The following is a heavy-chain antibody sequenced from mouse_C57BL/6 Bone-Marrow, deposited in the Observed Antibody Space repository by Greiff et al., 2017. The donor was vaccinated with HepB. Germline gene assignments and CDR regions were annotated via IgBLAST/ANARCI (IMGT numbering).Heavy chain of an antibody. V-gene: IGHV3-6*01. CDR3: AREDYGSSSWYFDV. CDR2: ISYDGSN. Sequence: VQLKQSGPGLVKPSQSLSLTCSVTGYSITSGYYWNWIRQFPGNKLEWMGYISYDGSNNYNPSLKNRISITRDTSKNQFFLKLNSVTTEDTATYYCAREDYGSSSWYFDVWGTGTTVTVSS. D-gene: IGHD1-1*01. J-gene: IGHJ1*03. CDR1: GYSITSGYY.